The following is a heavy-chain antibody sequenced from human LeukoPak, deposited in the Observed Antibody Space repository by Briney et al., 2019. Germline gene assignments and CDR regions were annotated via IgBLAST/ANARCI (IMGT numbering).Heavy chain of an antibody. D-gene: IGHD3-22*01. V-gene: IGHV4-39*01. J-gene: IGHJ4*02. Sequence: SETLSLTCTVSGGSISSSSYYWGWIRQPPGKGLEWIGSIYYSGSTYYNPSLKSRVTISVDTSKNQFSLKLSSVTAADTAVYYCARHLIHSSGYYHPYFDYWGQGTLVTVSS. CDR2: IYYSGST. CDR3: ARHLIHSSGYYHPYFDY. CDR1: GGSISSSSYY.